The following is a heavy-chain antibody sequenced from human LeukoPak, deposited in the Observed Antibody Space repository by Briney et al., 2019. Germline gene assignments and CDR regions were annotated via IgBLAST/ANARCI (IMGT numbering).Heavy chain of an antibody. CDR2: IKSKTDGGTT. Sequence: GGSLRLSCAASGFTFSSAWVTWVRQAPGKGLEWVGRIKSKTDGGTTDYAAPVKGRFTISRDDSKNTLYLQMNSLKTEDTAVYYCTTQHLWFGDPRSIKYYYYMDVWGKGTTVTISS. J-gene: IGHJ6*03. V-gene: IGHV3-15*01. CDR3: TTQHLWFGDPRSIKYYYYMDV. D-gene: IGHD3-10*01. CDR1: GFTFSSAW.